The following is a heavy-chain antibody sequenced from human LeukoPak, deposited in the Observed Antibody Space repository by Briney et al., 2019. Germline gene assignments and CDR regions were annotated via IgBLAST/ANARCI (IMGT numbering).Heavy chain of an antibody. J-gene: IGHJ4*02. CDR1: AFSFSSYA. CDR3: AKDDSSGYNDY. CDR2: ISGSGGST. Sequence: GGSLRLSCAASAFSFSSYAMSWVRQAPGKGLEWVSAISGSGGSTYYADSVKGRFTISRDNSKNTLYLQMNSLRAEDTAVYYCAKDDSSGYNDYWGQGTLVTVSS. D-gene: IGHD3-22*01. V-gene: IGHV3-23*01.